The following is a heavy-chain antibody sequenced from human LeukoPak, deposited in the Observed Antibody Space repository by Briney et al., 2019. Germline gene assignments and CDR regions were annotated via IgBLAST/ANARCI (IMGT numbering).Heavy chain of an antibody. Sequence: GKSLKISCKGSGYSFTNYWITWVRQMPGKGLEWVGRIDPRDSYTSYSPSFQGHVTISADKSISTAYLQWTSLKASDTAMYYCARLYKLTTLDYWGQGTQVTVSS. CDR3: ARLYKLTTLDY. D-gene: IGHD4-17*01. CDR2: IDPRDSYT. J-gene: IGHJ4*02. V-gene: IGHV5-10-1*01. CDR1: GYSFTNYW.